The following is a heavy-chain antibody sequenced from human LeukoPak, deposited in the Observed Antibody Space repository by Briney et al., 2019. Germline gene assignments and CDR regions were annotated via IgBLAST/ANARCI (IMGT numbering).Heavy chain of an antibody. CDR3: AKIPVGIGMASVKRIY. CDR1: GFTFSNYA. Sequence: GGSLRLSCVASGFTFSNYAMSWVRQAPGEGLEWVSGLSGNGDKRFYADSVKGRFTISRDNSKNTLYLQMNSLRTEDTAVYYCAKIPVGIGMASVKRIYWGQGTLVTVSS. D-gene: IGHD6-19*01. J-gene: IGHJ4*02. CDR2: LSGNGDKR. V-gene: IGHV3-23*01.